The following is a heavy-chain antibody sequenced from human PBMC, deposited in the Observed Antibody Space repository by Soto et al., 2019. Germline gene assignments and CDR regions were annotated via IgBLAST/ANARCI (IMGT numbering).Heavy chain of an antibody. CDR3: ARDYDDSSFDP. D-gene: IGHD3-22*01. CDR2: INRDGSGT. CDR1: VFTFSKYW. Sequence: PGWSLRLCCAASVFTFSKYWMHWVRQAPGKGLVWVSRINRDGSGTIYADSVKGRFTISRDNAKSTLYLQMNSLRDEDTALYYCARDYDDSSFDPWGQGTLVTVSS. V-gene: IGHV3-74*01. J-gene: IGHJ5*02.